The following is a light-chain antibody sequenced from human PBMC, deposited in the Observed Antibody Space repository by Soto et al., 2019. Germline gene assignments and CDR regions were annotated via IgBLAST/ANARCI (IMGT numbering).Light chain of an antibody. J-gene: IGKJ1*01. Sequence: DIVLTQSPVTLSLSPGEGATLSCKASQSISIDLAWYQQKPGQVPRLLIYDASSRATGIPGRFTGSGSGTDFTLTLSSLEPEDFAVYYCQQRGNWPRTLAFGQGTKVEV. V-gene: IGKV3-11*01. CDR1: QSISID. CDR2: DAS. CDR3: QQRGNWPRTLA.